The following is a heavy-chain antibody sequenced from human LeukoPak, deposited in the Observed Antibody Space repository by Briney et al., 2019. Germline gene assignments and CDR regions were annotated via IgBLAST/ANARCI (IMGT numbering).Heavy chain of an antibody. D-gene: IGHD3-3*01. V-gene: IGHV4-30-2*01. CDR2: IYHSGST. CDR1: GGSISSGGYS. Sequence: SETLSLTCAVSGGSISSGGYSWSWIRQPPGKGLEWIGYIYHSGSTYYNPSLKSRVTISVDRSKNQFSLKLSSVPAADTAVYYCARARSGPTDYYYYGMDVWGQGTTITVSS. CDR3: ARARSGPTDYYYYGMDV. J-gene: IGHJ6*02.